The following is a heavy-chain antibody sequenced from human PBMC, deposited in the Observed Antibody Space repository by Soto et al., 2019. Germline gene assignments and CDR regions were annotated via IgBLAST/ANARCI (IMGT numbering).Heavy chain of an antibody. CDR2: ISSNGGST. CDR3: ARGGRGYEFDY. D-gene: IGHD5-12*01. J-gene: IGHJ4*02. Sequence: PGGSLRLSCAASGFTFSSYAMHWVRQAPGKGLEYVSGISSNGGSTDYANSVKGRFTISRDNSKNTLYLQMGSLGAEDMAVYYCARGGRGYEFDYWGQGTLVTVSS. CDR1: GFTFSSYA. V-gene: IGHV3-64*01.